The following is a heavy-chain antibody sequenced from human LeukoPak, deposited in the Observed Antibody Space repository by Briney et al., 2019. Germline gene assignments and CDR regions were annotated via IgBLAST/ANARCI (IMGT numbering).Heavy chain of an antibody. CDR3: ARDDIGVVDY. CDR2: ISSSSSYI. V-gene: IGHV3-21*01. CDR1: GFTFSSYA. D-gene: IGHD5-12*01. J-gene: IGHJ4*02. Sequence: GGSLRLSCAASGFTFSSYAMSWVRQAPGKGLEWVSSISSSSSYIYYADSVKGRFTISRDNAKNSLYLQMNSLRAEDTAVYYCARDDIGVVDYWGQGTLVTVSS.